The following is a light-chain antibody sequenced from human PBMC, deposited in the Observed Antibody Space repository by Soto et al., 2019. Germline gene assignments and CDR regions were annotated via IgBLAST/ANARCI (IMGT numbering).Light chain of an antibody. V-gene: IGKV3-11*01. CDR1: QSVSSY. Sequence: EIVLTQSPATLSLSPGERATLSCRASQSVSSYLAWYQQKPGQAPRLLIYDASNRATGIPARFSGSGSGTNFTLTISSLGPENFAVYYRQDGGNFGGGTKGDIK. J-gene: IGKJ4*01. CDR3: QDGGN. CDR2: DAS.